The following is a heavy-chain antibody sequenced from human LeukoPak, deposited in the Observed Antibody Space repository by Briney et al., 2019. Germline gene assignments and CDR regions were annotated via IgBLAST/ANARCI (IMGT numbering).Heavy chain of an antibody. J-gene: IGHJ4*02. V-gene: IGHV4-39*01. D-gene: IGHD3-22*01. Sequence: SETLSLTCTVSGGSISSSSYYWGWIRQPPGKGLEWIGSIYYSGSTYYNPSLKSRVTVSVDTSKNQFSLKLSYVTAADTAVYYCARQTYYYDSSGYSSFDYWGQGTLVTVSS. CDR1: GGSISSSSYY. CDR3: ARQTYYYDSSGYSSFDY. CDR2: IYYSGST.